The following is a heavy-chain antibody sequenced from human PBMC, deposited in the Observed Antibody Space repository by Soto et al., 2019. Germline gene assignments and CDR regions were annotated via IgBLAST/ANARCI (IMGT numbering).Heavy chain of an antibody. J-gene: IGHJ5*02. CDR2: IYYSWST. V-gene: IGHV4-39*01. CDR1: GGSISSSSYY. Sequence: PSETLALTCTVSGGSISSSSYYWGWIRQPPGKGLEWIGSIYYSWSTYYNPSLKSRVTISVDTSKNQFSLKLSSVTAADTAVYYCARHAYYYDREVPGWFDPWGQGTLVTVSS. D-gene: IGHD3-22*01. CDR3: ARHAYYYDREVPGWFDP.